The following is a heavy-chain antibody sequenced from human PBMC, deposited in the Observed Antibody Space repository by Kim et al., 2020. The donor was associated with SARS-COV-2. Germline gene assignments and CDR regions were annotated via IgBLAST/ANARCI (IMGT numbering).Heavy chain of an antibody. CDR3: ARGKGYCSSTSCQNYYYYYGMDV. Sequence: GESLKISCKGSGYSFTSYWISWVRQMPGKGLEWMGRIDPSDSYTNYSPSFQGHVTISADKSISTAYVQWSSLKASDTAMYYCARGKGYCSSTSCQNYYYYYGMDVWGQGTTVTVSS. CDR1: GYSFTSYW. D-gene: IGHD2-2*01. V-gene: IGHV5-10-1*01. CDR2: IDPSDSYT. J-gene: IGHJ6*02.